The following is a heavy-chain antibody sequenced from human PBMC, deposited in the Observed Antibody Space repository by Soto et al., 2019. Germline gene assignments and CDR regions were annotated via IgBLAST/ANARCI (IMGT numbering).Heavy chain of an antibody. V-gene: IGHV4-31*01. CDR2: IYYSGST. D-gene: IGHD2-2*01. CDR3: ARFRNWGVRPAAQAPFSDYGMDV. CDR1: GGSISSGGYY. J-gene: IGHJ6*02. Sequence: QVQLQESGPGLVKPSQTLSLTCTVSGGSISSGGYYWSWIRQHPGKGLEWIGYIYYSGSTYYNPSLKSLVTISVDTSKNPFSLKLSSVTAADTAVYYCARFRNWGVRPAAQAPFSDYGMDVWGPGTTVTVSS.